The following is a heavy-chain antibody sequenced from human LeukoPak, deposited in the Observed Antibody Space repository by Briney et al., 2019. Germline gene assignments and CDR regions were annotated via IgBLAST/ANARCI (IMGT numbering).Heavy chain of an antibody. D-gene: IGHD1-7*01. CDR1: GFTFSSYG. CDR3: AKKTGTRYYFDY. J-gene: IGHJ4*02. CDR2: IRYDGSNK. Sequence: PGGSLRLSCAASGFTFSSYGMDWVRQAPGKGLEWVAFIRYDGSNKYYEDSVKGGFTISRDNSKNTLYLQMNSLRAEDTAVYYCAKKTGTRYYFDYWGQGTLVTVSS. V-gene: IGHV3-30*02.